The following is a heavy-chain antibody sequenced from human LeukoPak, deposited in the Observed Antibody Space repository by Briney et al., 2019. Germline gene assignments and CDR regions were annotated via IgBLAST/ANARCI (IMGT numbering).Heavy chain of an antibody. Sequence: SETLSLTCTVSGGSISSSSYYWGWIRQPPGKGLEWIGYIYYSGSTNYNPSLKSRVTISVDTSKNQFSLKLSSVTAADTAVYYCARDPGGYSYGYFDYWGQGTLVTVSS. CDR1: GGSISSSSYY. J-gene: IGHJ4*02. V-gene: IGHV4-61*01. D-gene: IGHD5-18*01. CDR3: ARDPGGYSYGYFDY. CDR2: IYYSGST.